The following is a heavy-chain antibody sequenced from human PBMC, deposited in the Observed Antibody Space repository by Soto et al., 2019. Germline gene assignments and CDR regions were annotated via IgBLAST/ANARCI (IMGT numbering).Heavy chain of an antibody. CDR2: ICYDGSNK. D-gene: IGHD2-15*01. CDR1: GFTFSSYG. Sequence: PGGSLRLSCAASGFTFSSYGMHWVRQAPGKGLEWVAVICYDGSNKYYADSVKGRFTISRDNSKNTLYLQMNSLRAEDTAVYYCARGSPLDIVVVEYWGQGTLVTVSS. V-gene: IGHV3-33*01. CDR3: ARGSPLDIVVVEY. J-gene: IGHJ4*02.